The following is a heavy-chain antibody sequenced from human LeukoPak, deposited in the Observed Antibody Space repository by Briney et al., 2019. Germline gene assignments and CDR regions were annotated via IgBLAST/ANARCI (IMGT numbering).Heavy chain of an antibody. CDR1: GGSISSGGYF. D-gene: IGHD6-13*01. J-gene: IGHJ4*02. V-gene: IGHV4-61*02. Sequence: PSETLSLTCTVSGGSISSGGYFWSWLRQPAGKGLEWIGRFYASGSTNYNPSFQSRVTISVDTYKNQFSLKLSSVTAADTAVYYCARLMHGYSYDWGQGTLVTVSS. CDR2: FYASGST. CDR3: ARLMHGYSYD.